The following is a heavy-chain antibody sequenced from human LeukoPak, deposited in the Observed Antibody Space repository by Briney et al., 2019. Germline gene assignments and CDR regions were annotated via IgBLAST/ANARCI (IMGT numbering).Heavy chain of an antibody. CDR1: GGSISSYY. CDR3: ARHFEGSGVTIDY. CDR2: IYYSGST. V-gene: IGHV4-59*08. D-gene: IGHD3-10*01. Sequence: SETLSLTCTGSGGSISSYYWSWIRQPPGKGLEWIGYIYYSGSTNYNPSLKSRVTISVDTSKNQFSLKLSSVTAADTAVYYCARHFEGSGVTIDYWGQGTLVTVS. J-gene: IGHJ4*02.